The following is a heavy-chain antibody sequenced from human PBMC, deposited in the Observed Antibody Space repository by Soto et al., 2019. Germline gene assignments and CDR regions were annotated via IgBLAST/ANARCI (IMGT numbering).Heavy chain of an antibody. CDR1: GFMFSMYW. Sequence: PGGSLRLSCEACGFMFSMYWIHWVRPVPWKGPVWVSRINEDGVTTTYADSVKGRFTISRDNDKNTLYLQLDSLRVEDTAMYYCTRGTRPSSYGTGAYWGPRTHVAVYS. D-gene: IGHD3-10*01. CDR2: INEDGVTT. V-gene: IGHV3-74*03. CDR3: TRGTRPSSYGTGAY. J-gene: IGHJ4*02.